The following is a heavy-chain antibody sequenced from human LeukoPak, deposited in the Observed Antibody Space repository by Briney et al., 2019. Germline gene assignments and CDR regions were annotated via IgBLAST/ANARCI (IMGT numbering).Heavy chain of an antibody. V-gene: IGHV3-21*01. CDR1: GFTFSSYS. J-gene: IGHJ4*02. Sequence: GGSLRLSCADSGFTFSSYSVNCVRQAPGKGLEWVSSISSSSSYIYYADSVKGRFTISRDNAKNSLYLQMNSLRAEDTAVYYCARDPTGEVPAALTGYWGQGTLVTVSS. CDR3: ARDPTGEVPAALTGY. D-gene: IGHD2-2*01. CDR2: ISSSSSYI.